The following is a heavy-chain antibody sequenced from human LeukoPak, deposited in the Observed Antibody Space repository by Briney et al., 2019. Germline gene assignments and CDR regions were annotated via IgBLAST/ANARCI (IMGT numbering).Heavy chain of an antibody. V-gene: IGHV3-7*03. CDR1: GFTFSSYW. CDR3: AREGYNYGDFDY. Sequence: PGGSLRLSCAASGFTFSSYWMSWVRQAPGKGLEWVANIKQDGTEKYYEDSVKGRFTIPRDNAKNSLYLQMNSLRAEDTAVYYCAREGYNYGDFDYWGQGTLVTVSS. CDR2: IKQDGTEK. D-gene: IGHD5-18*01. J-gene: IGHJ4*02.